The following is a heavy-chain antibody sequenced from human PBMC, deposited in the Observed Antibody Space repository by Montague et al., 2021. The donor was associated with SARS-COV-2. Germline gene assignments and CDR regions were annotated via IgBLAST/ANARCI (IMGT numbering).Heavy chain of an antibody. J-gene: IGHJ6*03. CDR1: GTSLSGYY. CDR2: INHGGST. CDR3: ARLRDGVVPSPILGVGPYYSYYYMDV. Sequence: SETRSLTCAVHGTSLSGYYWNWIRQPPGKGLEWIGEINHGGSTKYSPSLKSRLTISADTSKNQFYLKLTSVAAADTAAYYCARLRDGVVPSPILGVGPYYSYYYMDVWGRGTAVTVSS. D-gene: IGHD3-10*01. V-gene: IGHV4-34*01.